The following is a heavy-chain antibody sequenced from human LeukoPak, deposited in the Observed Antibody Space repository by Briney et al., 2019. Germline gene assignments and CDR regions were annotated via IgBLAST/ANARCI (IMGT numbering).Heavy chain of an antibody. V-gene: IGHV3-7*03. Sequence: GDSLRLSCAASGFTFTEYWMTWVRQAPGKGLEWVGNIKQDGSDKHYMDSVKGRFTISRDNAKNSLYLQMNSLRAEDTAVYYCARDGRFGELSDAFDIWGQGTMVTVSS. J-gene: IGHJ3*02. CDR1: GFTFTEYW. CDR3: ARDGRFGELSDAFDI. D-gene: IGHD3-10*01. CDR2: IKQDGSDK.